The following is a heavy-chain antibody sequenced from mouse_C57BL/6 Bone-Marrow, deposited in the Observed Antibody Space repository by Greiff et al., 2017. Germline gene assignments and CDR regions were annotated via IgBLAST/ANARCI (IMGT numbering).Heavy chain of an antibody. CDR2: IYPGSGST. CDR3: AREGFYYGSSYAMDY. CDR1: GYTFTSYW. Sequence: VQLQQPGAELVKPGASVKMSCKASGYTFTSYWITWVKQRPGQGLEWIGDIYPGSGSTNYNEKFKSKATLTVDTSSSTAYMPLSSLTSEDSAVYYCAREGFYYGSSYAMDYWGQGTSVTVSS. V-gene: IGHV1-55*01. D-gene: IGHD1-1*01. J-gene: IGHJ4*01.